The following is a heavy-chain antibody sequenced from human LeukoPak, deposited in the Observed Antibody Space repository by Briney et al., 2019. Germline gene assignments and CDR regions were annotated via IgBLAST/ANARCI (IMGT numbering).Heavy chain of an antibody. V-gene: IGHV3-9*01. CDR3: ARGGVDYYGSGTYYLMYYFDY. CDR2: INWNSETV. Sequence: PGGSLRLSCGTSGVSFEDYAMHWVRQAPGKGLEWVSSINWNSETVAYADSVRGRFTISRDDPHNTLYLQMNSLRAEDTAVYFCARGGVDYYGSGTYYLMYYFDYWGQGALVTVSS. D-gene: IGHD3-10*01. CDR1: GVSFEDYA. J-gene: IGHJ4*02.